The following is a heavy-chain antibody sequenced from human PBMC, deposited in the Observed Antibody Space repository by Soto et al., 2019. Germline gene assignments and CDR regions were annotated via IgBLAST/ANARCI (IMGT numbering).Heavy chain of an antibody. CDR1: GGNFRSYA. Sequence: PGGSLRLSSAASGGNFRSYAMTWVRQAPGKGLEWVSTISGNGRSTYYADSVKGRFTISRDNSRNTLYLQMNSLRAEDTAVYYCARDRTPTWNYYDSSGSDYWGQGTLVTVSS. CDR3: ARDRTPTWNYYDSSGSDY. CDR2: ISGNGRST. V-gene: IGHV3-23*01. J-gene: IGHJ4*02. D-gene: IGHD3-22*01.